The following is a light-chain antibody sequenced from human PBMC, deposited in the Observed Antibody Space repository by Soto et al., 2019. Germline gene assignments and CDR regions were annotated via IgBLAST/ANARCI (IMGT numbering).Light chain of an antibody. CDR3: CSYAGSYTFYV. CDR2: DVS. Sequence: QAVRTEPRSVCGSTGQVVAIFCTETSSDVGGYNYVSWYQQHPGKAPKLMIYDVSKRPSGVPDRFSGSKSGNTASLTISGLQAEDEADYYCCSYAGSYTFYVFGTGTKVTVL. J-gene: IGLJ1*01. V-gene: IGLV2-11*01. CDR1: SSDVGGYNY.